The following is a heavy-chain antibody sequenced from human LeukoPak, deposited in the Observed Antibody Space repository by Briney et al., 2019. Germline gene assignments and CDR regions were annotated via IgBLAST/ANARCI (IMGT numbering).Heavy chain of an antibody. CDR1: GFTFSSYA. D-gene: IGHD3-10*01. J-gene: IGHJ6*02. Sequence: GGSLRLSCAASGFTFSSYAMHWVRQAPGKGLEWVAVISYDGSNKYYADSVKGRFTISRDNSENTLYLQMNSLRAEDTAVYYCARDDVLLWFGELSPPGYYYYGMDVWDQGTTVTVSS. CDR3: ARDDVLLWFGELSPPGYYYYGMDV. CDR2: ISYDGSNK. V-gene: IGHV3-30-3*01.